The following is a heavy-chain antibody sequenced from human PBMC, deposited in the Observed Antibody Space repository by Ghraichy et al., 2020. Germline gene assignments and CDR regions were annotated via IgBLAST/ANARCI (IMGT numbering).Heavy chain of an antibody. V-gene: IGHV4-59*01. CDR2: IYYSGST. Sequence: SQTLSLTCTVSGGSISSYYWSWIRQPPGKGLEWIGYIYYSGSTNYNPSLKSRVTISVDTSKNQFSLKLSSVTAADTAVYYCARDSPIFGVTRDYYYGMDVWGQGTTVTVSS. CDR3: ARDSPIFGVTRDYYYGMDV. J-gene: IGHJ6*02. CDR1: GGSISSYY. D-gene: IGHD3-3*01.